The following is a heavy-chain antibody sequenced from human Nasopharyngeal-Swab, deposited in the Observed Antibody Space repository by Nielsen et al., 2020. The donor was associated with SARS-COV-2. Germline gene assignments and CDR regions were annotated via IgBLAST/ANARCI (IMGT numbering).Heavy chain of an antibody. J-gene: IGHJ4*02. D-gene: IGHD3-22*01. CDR1: GGSFSGYY. V-gene: IGHV4-34*01. CDR3: VRGPRVYYYDSSGYFY. CDR2: INHSGST. Sequence: SETLSLTCAVYGGSFSGYYWSWIRQPPGKGLEWIGEINHSGSTNYNPSLKSRVTISVDTSKNQFSLKLSSVTAADTAVYYCVRGPRVYYYDSSGYFYWGQGTLVTVSS.